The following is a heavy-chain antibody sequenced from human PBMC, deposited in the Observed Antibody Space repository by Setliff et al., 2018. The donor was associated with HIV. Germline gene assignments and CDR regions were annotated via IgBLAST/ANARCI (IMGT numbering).Heavy chain of an antibody. D-gene: IGHD5-12*01. CDR1: GGSIDSGNYD. V-gene: IGHV4-61*02. CDR3: VRSGCNGNICYDSRGWLDS. CDR2: IYTRGST. Sequence: KTSETLSLTCTVSGGSIDSGNYDWNWVRQPGGKGLEWIGRIYTRGSTKYSPTFESRVTMSLDTSTNQFSLNLRSVTAADTALYYCVRSGCNGNICYDSRGWLDSWGQGTQVTVSS. J-gene: IGHJ5*01.